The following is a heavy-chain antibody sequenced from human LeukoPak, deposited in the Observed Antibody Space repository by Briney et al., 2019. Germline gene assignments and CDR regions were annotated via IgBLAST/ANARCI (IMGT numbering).Heavy chain of an antibody. CDR2: ISGSGGST. V-gene: IGHV3-23*01. CDR1: AFTFRSYA. Sequence: GVSLRLSCAASAFTFRSYAMSWVPLAPEKGLEWVSAISGSGGSTYYADSVKGRFTISRDNSQNTLYLDMKTLRADDTAVYYCANLRGRGAYACSGSGCYSYWGQGTLVTVSP. J-gene: IGHJ4*02. CDR3: ANLRGRGAYACSGSGCYSY. D-gene: IGHD2-15*01.